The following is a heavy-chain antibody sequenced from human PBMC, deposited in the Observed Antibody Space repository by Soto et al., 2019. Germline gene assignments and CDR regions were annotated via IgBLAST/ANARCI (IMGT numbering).Heavy chain of an antibody. D-gene: IGHD6-13*01. V-gene: IGHV1-69*12. CDR3: ARSDSSSWYLDY. J-gene: IGHJ4*02. CDR2: IIPIFGTA. CDR1: GGTFSSYA. Sequence: QVQLVQSGAEVKKPGSSVKVSCKASGGTFSSYAISWVRQAPGQGLEWMGGIIPIFGTANYAQKFQGRVKIRAVXSTSTAYMELSSLRSEDTAVYYCARSDSSSWYLDYWGQGTLVTVSS.